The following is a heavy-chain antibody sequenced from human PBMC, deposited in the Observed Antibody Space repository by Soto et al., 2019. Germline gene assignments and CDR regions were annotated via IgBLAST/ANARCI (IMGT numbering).Heavy chain of an antibody. CDR1: GFTFSGYW. CDR2: INSDGTTT. J-gene: IGHJ6*02. CDR3: THCRGESCHGGYFGMDV. Sequence: AQVVESGGGVVQPGGSLRLSCAGSGFTFSGYWMHWVRQSPGKGLVWVSRINSDGTTTAYADSVKGRFTISRDNSKNKLYLQMTSLRGDDTAVYYCTHCRGESCHGGYFGMDVWGQGTTVTVSS. V-gene: IGHV3-74*01. D-gene: IGHD2-15*01.